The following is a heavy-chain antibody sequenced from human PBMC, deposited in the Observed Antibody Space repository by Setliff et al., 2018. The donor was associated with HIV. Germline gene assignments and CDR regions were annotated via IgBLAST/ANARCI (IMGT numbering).Heavy chain of an antibody. CDR1: GYTFSSYD. J-gene: IGHJ6*03. CDR2: MNPNSGTT. CDR3: ARARRDSYDRGRRSHYYIDV. D-gene: IGHD3-22*01. Sequence: ASVKVSCKASGYTFSSYDINWVRQATGQGLEWMGWMNPNSGTTGYAQKFQGRVTMTRDTSIRTAYMELNNLKFEDTAVYYCARARRDSYDRGRRSHYYIDVWGKGTTVTVSS. V-gene: IGHV1-8*02.